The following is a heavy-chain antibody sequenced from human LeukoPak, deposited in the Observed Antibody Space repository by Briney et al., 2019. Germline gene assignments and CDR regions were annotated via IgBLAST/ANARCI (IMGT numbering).Heavy chain of an antibody. CDR2: IIPIFGTA. D-gene: IGHD5-18*01. CDR3: AKDRYSYGYAAQLFDH. Sequence: ASVKVSCKASGGTFSRYAISWVRQAPGQGLEWMGGIIPIFGTANYAQKFQGRITITADDSTSTAYLELGSLTSDDTAVYYCAKDRYSYGYAAQLFDHWGQGTLVTVSS. CDR1: GGTFSRYA. V-gene: IGHV1-69*13. J-gene: IGHJ4*02.